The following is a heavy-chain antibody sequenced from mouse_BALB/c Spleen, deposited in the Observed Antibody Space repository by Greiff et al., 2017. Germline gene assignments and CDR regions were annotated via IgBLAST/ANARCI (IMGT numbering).Heavy chain of an antibody. J-gene: IGHJ4*01. CDR1: GYTFTSYY. CDR3: TRGFYYGSSYDAMDY. V-gene: IGHV1S81*02. D-gene: IGHD1-1*01. CDR2: INPSNGGT. Sequence: QVQLQQPGAELVKPGASVKLSCKASGYTFTSYYMYWVKQRPGQGLEWIGGINPSNGGTNFNEKFKSKATLTVDKSSSTAYMQLSSLTSEDSAVYYCTRGFYYGSSYDAMDYWGQGTSVTVSS.